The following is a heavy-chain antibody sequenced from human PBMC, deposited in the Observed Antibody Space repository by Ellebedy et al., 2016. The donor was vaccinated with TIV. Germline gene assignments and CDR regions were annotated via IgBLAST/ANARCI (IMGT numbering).Heavy chain of an antibody. V-gene: IGHV3-23*01. Sequence: GESLKISCAASGFSFNSYAMSWVRQAPGKGLEWVSSISASSNSAFYTYSVKGRFTISRDNSKNTLYLQMNSLRAEDTAVYYCAKDRPFSPYYYYYYGMDVWGQGTKVTVSS. CDR2: ISASSNSA. J-gene: IGHJ6*02. CDR1: GFSFNSYA. D-gene: IGHD2/OR15-2a*01. CDR3: AKDRPFSPYYYYYYGMDV.